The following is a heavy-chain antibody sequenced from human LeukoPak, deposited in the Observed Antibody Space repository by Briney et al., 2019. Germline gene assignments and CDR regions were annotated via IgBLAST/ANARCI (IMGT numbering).Heavy chain of an antibody. D-gene: IGHD5-12*01. CDR3: AKGGRRGYSGYDYLDY. Sequence: GGSLRLSRAASGFTVHSNYMSWVRQAPGKGLEWVSVIDRSGVTHYADSVKGRFTISRDNSKNTLYLQMNSLRAEDTAVYYCAKGGRRGYSGYDYLDYWGQGTLVTVSS. J-gene: IGHJ4*02. V-gene: IGHV3-53*01. CDR1: GFTVHSNY. CDR2: IDRSGVT.